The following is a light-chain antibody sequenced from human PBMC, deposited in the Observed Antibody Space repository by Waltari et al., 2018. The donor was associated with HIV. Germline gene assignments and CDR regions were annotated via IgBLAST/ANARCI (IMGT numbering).Light chain of an antibody. CDR3: QQYNSWPPYT. CDR2: GAS. V-gene: IGKV3-15*01. J-gene: IGKJ2*01. Sequence: IVLTQPPASLSVCPGERSPLSCRASQSVNKNLAWYQQKGGQAPRLLMYGASTRATGIPARFSGSGSGTEFTLTISSLQSEDCAVYYCQQYNSWPPYTFGQGTKLDIK. CDR1: QSVNKN.